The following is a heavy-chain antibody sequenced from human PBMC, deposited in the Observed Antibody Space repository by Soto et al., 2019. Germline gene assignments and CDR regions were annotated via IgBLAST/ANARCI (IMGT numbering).Heavy chain of an antibody. CDR2: IIPIFGTA. D-gene: IGHD1-26*01. Sequence: SVKVSCKASGGTFSSYAISWVRQAPGQGLEWMGGIIPIFGTANYAQKFQGRVTITADKSTSTAYMELSSLRSEDTAVYYCARAMSYSQTSDYFEYWGQGPLVTVSS. CDR1: GGTFSSYA. V-gene: IGHV1-69*06. CDR3: ARAMSYSQTSDYFEY. J-gene: IGHJ4*02.